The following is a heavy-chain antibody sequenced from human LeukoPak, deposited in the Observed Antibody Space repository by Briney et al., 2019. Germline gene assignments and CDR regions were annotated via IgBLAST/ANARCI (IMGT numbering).Heavy chain of an antibody. V-gene: IGHV4-39*07. CDR3: ARVKPIGFDY. CDR1: GGSISSSSYY. CDR2: INHSGST. Sequence: SETLSLTCTVSGGSISSSSYYWSWIRQPPGKGLEWIGEINHSGSTNYNPSLKSRVTISVDTSKNQFSLKLSSVTAADTAVYYCARVKPIGFDYWGQGTLVTVSS. J-gene: IGHJ4*02.